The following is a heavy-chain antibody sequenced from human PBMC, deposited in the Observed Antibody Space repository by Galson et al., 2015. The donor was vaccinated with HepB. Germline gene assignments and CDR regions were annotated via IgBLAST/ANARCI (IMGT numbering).Heavy chain of an antibody. Sequence: SCKASGYSFTSYGVSWVRQAPGQGLEWRGWISPYNGNTDYAHKLQSRVTMTTDTSTSTAYMELRSLRSDDTAVYYCARVEKGNFDYWGQGTLVTVSS. CDR3: ARVEKGNFDY. CDR2: ISPYNGNT. CDR1: GYSFTSYG. J-gene: IGHJ4*02. V-gene: IGHV1-18*04.